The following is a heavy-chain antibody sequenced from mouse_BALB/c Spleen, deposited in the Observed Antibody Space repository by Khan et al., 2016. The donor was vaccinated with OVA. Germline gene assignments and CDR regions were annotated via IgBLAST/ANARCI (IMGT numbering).Heavy chain of an antibody. CDR1: GYTFTDYV. J-gene: IGHJ3*01. Sequence: QVQLKQSGPELVKPGASVKMSCKASGYTFTDYVINWVKQRTGQGLEWIGEIYPGSGSTYYNEKIKGKATLTADKSSNTAYMHLSSLTSEDSAVYFCAKNYASWFAYWGQGTLVTVSA. V-gene: IGHV1-77*01. CDR3: AKNYASWFAY. CDR2: IYPGSGST.